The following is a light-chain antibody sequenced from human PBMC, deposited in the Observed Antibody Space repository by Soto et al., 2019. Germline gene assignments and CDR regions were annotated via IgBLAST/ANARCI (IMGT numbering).Light chain of an antibody. CDR3: QQYGNYWT. CDR1: QGISSW. V-gene: IGKV1-5*01. J-gene: IGKJ1*01. Sequence: DIQMTQSPSILSASAGDRVTISCRASQGISSWLAWYQHKPGKAPKLLIYDASTLESGVPSRFSGSGSGTEFSLTSSNLQPDDCASYYCQQYGNYWTFGQGTKVDIK. CDR2: DAS.